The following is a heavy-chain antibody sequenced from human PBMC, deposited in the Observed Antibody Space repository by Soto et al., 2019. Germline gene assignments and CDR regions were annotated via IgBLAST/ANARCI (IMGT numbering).Heavy chain of an antibody. Sequence: ASVKVSCKASGYTFSSYYMHWVRQAPGQGLEWMAIINPSGGSTSYAQKFQGRVTMTRDTSTSTVYMELSSLRSEDTAVYYCATRVGIAPTGTGGWFDTWGQGTLVTVSS. J-gene: IGHJ5*02. CDR2: INPSGGST. V-gene: IGHV1-46*01. CDR3: ATRVGIAPTGTGGWFDT. D-gene: IGHD6-13*01. CDR1: GYTFSSYY.